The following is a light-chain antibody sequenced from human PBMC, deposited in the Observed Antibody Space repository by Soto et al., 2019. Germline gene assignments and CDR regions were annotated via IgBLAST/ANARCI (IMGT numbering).Light chain of an antibody. CDR1: QSISTF. J-gene: IGKJ1*01. V-gene: IGKV1-39*01. CDR2: AAS. Sequence: DIQVTQSPSSLSASVGDSVTITCRASQSISTFLNWYQRQPGKAPKLLIYAASSLQSGVPSRFSGSGSETDFTLTITSLQPEDFASYFCQQSYDTSWTFGRGSKVDIK. CDR3: QQSYDTSWT.